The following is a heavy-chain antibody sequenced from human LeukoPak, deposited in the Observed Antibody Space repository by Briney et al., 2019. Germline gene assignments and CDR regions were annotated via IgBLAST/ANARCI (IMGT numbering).Heavy chain of an antibody. D-gene: IGHD3-16*02. CDR1: GYTFTSYA. CDR3: ARAPYDYVWGSYRWGSAPPVFDP. V-gene: IGHV1-3*01. CDR2: INAGNGNT. J-gene: IGHJ5*02. Sequence: ASVKVSCKASGYTFTSYAMHWVRQAPGHRLEWMGWINAGNGNTKYSQKFQGRVTITRDTSASRAYMELSSLRSEDTAVYYCARAPYDYVWGSYRWGSAPPVFDPWGQGTLVTVSS.